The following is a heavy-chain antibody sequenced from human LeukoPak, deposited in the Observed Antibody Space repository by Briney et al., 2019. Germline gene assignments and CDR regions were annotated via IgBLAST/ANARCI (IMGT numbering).Heavy chain of an antibody. CDR1: GFTFSSYA. V-gene: IGHV3-30*04. D-gene: IGHD3-3*01. CDR2: ISYDGSNK. J-gene: IGHJ6*02. Sequence: GGSLRLSCAASGFTFSSYAMHWVRQAPGKGLEWVAVISYDGSNKYYADSVKGRFTISRDNAKNSLYLQMNSLRAEDTAVYYCARTSNHHMKRYYDFWSGYYLDVWGQGTTVTVSS. CDR3: ARTSNHHMKRYYDFWSGYYLDV.